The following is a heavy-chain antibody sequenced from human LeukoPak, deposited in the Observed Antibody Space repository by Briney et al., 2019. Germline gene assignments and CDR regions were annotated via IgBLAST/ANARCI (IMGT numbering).Heavy chain of an antibody. J-gene: IGHJ4*02. CDR2: INPNSGGT. CDR1: GYTFTVYY. Sequence: ASVKVSCKASGYTFTVYYMHWVRQAPGQGLEWMGWINPNSGGTNYAQNFQGRVTMTRDTSISTAYMELSRLRSDDTAMYYCASGAAITMVREALYYFDYWGQGTLVTVSS. CDR3: ASGAAITMVREALYYFDY. D-gene: IGHD3-10*01. V-gene: IGHV1-2*02.